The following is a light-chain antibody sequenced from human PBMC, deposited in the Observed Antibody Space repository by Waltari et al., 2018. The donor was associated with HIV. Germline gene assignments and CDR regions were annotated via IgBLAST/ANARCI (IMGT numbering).Light chain of an antibody. CDR2: DDS. CDR3: QVWDSSSDHLVV. V-gene: IGLV3-21*02. CDR1: NIGTKS. J-gene: IGLJ2*01. Sequence: SYVLTQPPSVSVAPGQTARITCGGNNIGTKSVHWYQQKPGQAPLLVVYDDSDRPSGVPGPFSGSNSGNTATLTISRVEAGDEADYYCQVWDSSSDHLVVFGGGTRLTVL.